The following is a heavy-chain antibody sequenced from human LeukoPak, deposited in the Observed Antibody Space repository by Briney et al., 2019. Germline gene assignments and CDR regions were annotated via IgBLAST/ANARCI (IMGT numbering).Heavy chain of an antibody. CDR1: GGSISGGGYS. CDR3: ARVRRRAFSYHFDY. CDR2: IYHSGST. J-gene: IGHJ4*02. D-gene: IGHD2/OR15-2a*01. Sequence: SQTLSLTCAVSGGSISGGGYSWSWGRQRPGEGLGWSGGIYHSGSTYYNPSLKSRVTISVDTSKNQFSLKLSSVTAADTAVYYCARVRRRAFSYHFDYWGQGTLVTVSS. V-gene: IGHV4-30-2*01.